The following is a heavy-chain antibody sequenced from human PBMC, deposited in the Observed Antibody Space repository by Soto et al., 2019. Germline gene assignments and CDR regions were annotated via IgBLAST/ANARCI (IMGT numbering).Heavy chain of an antibody. CDR2: INHSGST. Sequence: PSETLSLTCAVYGGSFSGYYWSWIRQPPGKGLEWIGEINHSGSTNYNPSLKSRVTISVDTSKNQLSLKLSSVTAADTAVYYCARRGSSYYYYYMDVWGKGTTVTVSS. CDR3: ARRGSSYYYYYMDV. V-gene: IGHV4-34*01. D-gene: IGHD6-13*01. CDR1: GGSFSGYY. J-gene: IGHJ6*03.